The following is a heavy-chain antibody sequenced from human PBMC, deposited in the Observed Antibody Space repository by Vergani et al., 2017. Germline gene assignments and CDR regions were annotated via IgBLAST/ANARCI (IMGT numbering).Heavy chain of an antibody. D-gene: IGHD5-24*01. CDR1: GGSISSYY. CDR3: AGTLLPIEMATSFDY. Sequence: QVQLQESGPGLVKPSETLSLTCTVSGGSISSYYWSWIRQPAGKGLEWIGRIYTRGSTNYNPSLKSRVTMSVDTSKNQFSLQLTSVTAADTAVYYCAGTLLPIEMATSFDYWGQGTLVTVSA. V-gene: IGHV4-4*07. J-gene: IGHJ4*02. CDR2: IYTRGST.